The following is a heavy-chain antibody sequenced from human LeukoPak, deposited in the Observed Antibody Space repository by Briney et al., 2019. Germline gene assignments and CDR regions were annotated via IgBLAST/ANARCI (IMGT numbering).Heavy chain of an antibody. CDR1: GFTVSSNY. D-gene: IGHD4-17*01. V-gene: IGHV3-53*01. CDR2: IYSGGST. J-gene: IGHJ4*02. CDR3: AKGLYGDNGLDENYFDY. Sequence: QPGGSLRLSCAASGFTVSSNYMSWVRQAPGKGLEWVSVIYSGGSTYYADSVKGRFTISRDNSKNTLYLQMNSLRAEDTAVYYCAKGLYGDNGLDENYFDYWGQGTLVTVSS.